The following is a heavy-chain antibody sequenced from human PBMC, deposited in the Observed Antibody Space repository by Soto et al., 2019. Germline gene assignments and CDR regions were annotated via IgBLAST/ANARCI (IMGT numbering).Heavy chain of an antibody. J-gene: IGHJ4*02. V-gene: IGHV3-30*04. CDR3: GSSDSQGAIDY. D-gene: IGHD5-18*01. CDR1: GFTLSDYT. Sequence: LRLSCAASGFTLSDYTIHWVRQAPGKGLEWVAVISYDGRNKYYVDSVKGRFTISRDNSKNTLYLQMNGLRVEDTAVYYCGSSDSQGAIDYWGQGTLVTVSS. CDR2: ISYDGRNK.